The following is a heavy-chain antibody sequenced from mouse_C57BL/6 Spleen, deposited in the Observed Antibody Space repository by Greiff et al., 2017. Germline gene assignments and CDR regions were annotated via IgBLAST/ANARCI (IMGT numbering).Heavy chain of an antibody. Sequence: VKLQQPGAELVMPGASVKLSCKASGYTFTSYWMHWVKQRPGQGLEWIGEIDPSDSYTNYNQKFKGKSTLTVDKSSSTAYMQLSSLTSEDSAVYYCARRGYGGSGDFDVWGTGTTVTVSS. CDR2: IDPSDSYT. V-gene: IGHV1-69*01. D-gene: IGHD1-1*01. CDR1: GYTFTSYW. J-gene: IGHJ1*03. CDR3: ARRGYGGSGDFDV.